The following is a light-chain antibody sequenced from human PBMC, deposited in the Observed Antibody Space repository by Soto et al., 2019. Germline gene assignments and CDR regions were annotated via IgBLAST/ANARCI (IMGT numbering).Light chain of an antibody. CDR2: EVN. V-gene: IGLV2-23*02. CDR3: CSYARSSTNV. CDR1: SSDVGSSNL. J-gene: IGLJ1*01. Sequence: QSALTQPASVSGSPGQSINFSCSGTSSDVGSSNLVSWYQQHPGKAPKLLIYEVNKRPLGVSNRFSGYKSGNTAYLTISGPRAEEEADYYCCSYARSSTNVFGAGTKLTVL.